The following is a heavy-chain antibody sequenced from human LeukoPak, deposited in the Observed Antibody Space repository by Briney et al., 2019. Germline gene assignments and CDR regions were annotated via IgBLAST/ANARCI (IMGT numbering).Heavy chain of an antibody. J-gene: IGHJ4*02. Sequence: ASVKVSCKAFGYTFTKYEMHWVRQAPGQGLEWMAWISPYNGNTNYAQKLQGRVTLTTDTSTSTAYMELRSLRSDDTAVYYCARHYYGSGTYYHFDSWGQGTLVTVSS. V-gene: IGHV1-18*04. D-gene: IGHD3-10*01. CDR1: GYTFTKYE. CDR2: ISPYNGNT. CDR3: ARHYYGSGTYYHFDS.